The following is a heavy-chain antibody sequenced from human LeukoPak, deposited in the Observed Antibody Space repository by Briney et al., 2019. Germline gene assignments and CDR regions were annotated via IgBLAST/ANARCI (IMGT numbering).Heavy chain of an antibody. CDR1: GYTFTNYG. V-gene: IGHV1-18*01. CDR2: ISAYNGNT. CDR3: ATVSYRKYDAFDI. Sequence: ASVKVSCKASGYTFTNYGISWVRQAPGQGLEWMGWISAYNGNTNYAQKLQGRVTMTTDTSTSTAHMELSSLRSEDTAVYYCATVSYRKYDAFDIWGQGTMVTVSS. J-gene: IGHJ3*02. D-gene: IGHD1-14*01.